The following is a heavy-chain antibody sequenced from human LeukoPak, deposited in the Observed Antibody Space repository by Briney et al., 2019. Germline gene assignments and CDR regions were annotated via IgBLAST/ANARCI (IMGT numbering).Heavy chain of an antibody. CDR1: GGSISSYY. V-gene: IGHV4-59*01. CDR3: ARQVVTASPFGC. D-gene: IGHD2-21*02. J-gene: IGHJ4*02. CDR2: IYNSRST. Sequence: PSETLSLICTVSGGSISSYYWSWIRQPPAKGLEWIGHIYNSRSTNYNPSLKSRVTISIDTSKNQFSLNLSSVTAADTAVYYCARQVVTASPFGCWGKGTLVTVSS.